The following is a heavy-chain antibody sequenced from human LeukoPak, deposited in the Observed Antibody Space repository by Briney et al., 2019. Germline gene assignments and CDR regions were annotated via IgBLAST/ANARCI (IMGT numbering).Heavy chain of an antibody. CDR1: GYTFTNYG. J-gene: IGHJ5*02. Sequence: ASVKVSCKASGYTFTNYGISWVLQAPGHGLEWMGWISIYNGNTDYAQKLRGRVTMTTDTSTSTAYMELRSLRSDDTAVYYCARITYDFWSGYYMPDDPWGQGTLVTVSS. V-gene: IGHV1-18*01. CDR3: ARITYDFWSGYYMPDDP. D-gene: IGHD3-3*01. CDR2: ISIYNGNT.